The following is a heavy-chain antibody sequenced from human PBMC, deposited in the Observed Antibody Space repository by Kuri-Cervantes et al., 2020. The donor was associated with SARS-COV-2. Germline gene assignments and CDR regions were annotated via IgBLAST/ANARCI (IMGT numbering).Heavy chain of an antibody. CDR1: GGTFSSYA. D-gene: IGHD2-15*01. V-gene: IGHV1-69*10. Sequence: SVKVSCKASGGTFSSYAISWVRQAPGQGLEWMGGVIPIFGIANYAQKFQGRVTITADKSTSTAYMELSSLRSEDTAVYYCASHCSGGSCYSTHYYYGMDVWGKGTTVTVSS. CDR2: VIPIFGIA. CDR3: ASHCSGGSCYSTHYYYGMDV. J-gene: IGHJ6*04.